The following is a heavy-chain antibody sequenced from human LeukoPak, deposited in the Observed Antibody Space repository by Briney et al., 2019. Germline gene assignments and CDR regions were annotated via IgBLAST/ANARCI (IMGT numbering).Heavy chain of an antibody. Sequence: GAPVKVSCKASGYTFTSYDINWVRQATGQGLEWIGWMNPNSGNTGYAQKFQGRVTMTRNTSISTAYMELSSLRSEDTAVYYCAVSTFIEYSSSCYYYYYMDVWGKGTTVTVSS. J-gene: IGHJ6*03. V-gene: IGHV1-8*01. CDR2: MNPNSGNT. CDR1: GYTFTSYD. D-gene: IGHD6-6*01. CDR3: AVSTFIEYSSSCYYYYYMDV.